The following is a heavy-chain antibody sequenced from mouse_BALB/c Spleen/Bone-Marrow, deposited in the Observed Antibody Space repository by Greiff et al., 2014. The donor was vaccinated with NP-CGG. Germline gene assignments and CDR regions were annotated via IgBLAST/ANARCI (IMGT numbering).Heavy chain of an antibody. CDR2: ILPGSGSS. CDR1: GYTFSSYW. Sequence: VQVVESGAELMKPGASVKISCKATGYTFSSYWMEWVKRRPGHGLEWIGEILPGSGSSNYNEKFKGKATFTADTSSNTAYMQLSSLTSEDSDVYYCARRGVHYWYFDVWGAGTTVTVSS. V-gene: IGHV1-9*01. J-gene: IGHJ1*01. CDR3: ARRGVHYWYFDV.